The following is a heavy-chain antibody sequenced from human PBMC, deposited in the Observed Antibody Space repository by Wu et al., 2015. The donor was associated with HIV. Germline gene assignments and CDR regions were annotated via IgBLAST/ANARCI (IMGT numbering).Heavy chain of an antibody. Sequence: VQLVQSGAEVKNPGSSVTVSCKTSGDSFSSYAIGWVRQAPGQRLEWIGGIIPLTRETNYAQTFKGRVTITADGSTNTVYMELSSLRSEDTAIFYCATQVSIVRFDPWGQGTLVTVSS. CDR2: IIPLTRET. CDR3: ATQVSIVRFDP. CDR1: GDSFSSYA. D-gene: IGHD5/OR15-5a*01. J-gene: IGHJ5*02. V-gene: IGHV1-69*12.